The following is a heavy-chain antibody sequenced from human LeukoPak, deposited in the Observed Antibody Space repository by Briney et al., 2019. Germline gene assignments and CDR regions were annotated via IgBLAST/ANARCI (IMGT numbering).Heavy chain of an antibody. J-gene: IGHJ3*02. CDR2: IYHSGTT. D-gene: IGHD1-26*01. V-gene: IGHV4-59*06. CDR1: GGSISSYY. Sequence: KPSETLSLTCTVSGGSISSYYWSWIRQFPGKGLEWIGHIYHSGTTFYNPSLKSRVTMSVDTSKNQFSLRLSSVTAADTAVFYCARGGARIFDIWGQGTMVTVSS. CDR3: ARGGARIFDI.